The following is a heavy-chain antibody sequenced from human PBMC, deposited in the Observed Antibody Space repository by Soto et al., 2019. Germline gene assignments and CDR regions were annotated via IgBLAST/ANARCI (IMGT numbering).Heavy chain of an antibody. CDR2: INHSGST. CDR3: ASTWDSTVLGY. Sequence: QVQLQQWGAGLLKPSETLSLTCAVYGGSFSGYYWSWIRQPPGKGLEWIGEINHSGSTNYNPSLKCRVTISVDTSKNQFSLKLSSVTAADTAVYYCASTWDSTVLGYWGQGTLVTVSS. D-gene: IGHD4-17*01. V-gene: IGHV4-34*01. CDR1: GGSFSGYY. J-gene: IGHJ4*02.